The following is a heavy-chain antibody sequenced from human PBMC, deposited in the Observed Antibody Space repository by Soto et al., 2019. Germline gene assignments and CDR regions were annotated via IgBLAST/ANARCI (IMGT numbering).Heavy chain of an antibody. CDR2: LYNTGST. Sequence: SETLSLTCTVSGASISRYYWSWIRQSPGKGLEWIGYLYNTGSTIYNPSLRSRVTISVDTSKNQFSLKLSSVTAADTAVYYCARGRGYSYGYYYYYYGMDVWGQGTTVTVSS. CDR1: GASISRYY. V-gene: IGHV4-59*12. D-gene: IGHD5-18*01. J-gene: IGHJ6*02. CDR3: ARGRGYSYGYYYYYYGMDV.